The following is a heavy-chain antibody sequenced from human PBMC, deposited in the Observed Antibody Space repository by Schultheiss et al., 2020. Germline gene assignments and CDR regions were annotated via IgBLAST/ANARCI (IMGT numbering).Heavy chain of an antibody. CDR2: INHSGST. D-gene: IGHD6-19*01. V-gene: IGHV4-34*01. CDR3: ARMRTGSGWCYFDY. J-gene: IGHJ4*02. CDR1: GGSISSYY. Sequence: SETLSLTCTVYGGSISSYYWSWIRQPPGKGLEWIGEINHSGSTNYNPSLKSRVTISVDTSKNQFSLQLSSVTAADTAVYYCARMRTGSGWCYFDYWGQGTLVTGSS.